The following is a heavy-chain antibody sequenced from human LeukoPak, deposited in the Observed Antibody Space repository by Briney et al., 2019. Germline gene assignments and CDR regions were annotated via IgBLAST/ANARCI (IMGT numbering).Heavy chain of an antibody. V-gene: IGHV3-15*07. CDR1: GFTFTRYT. Sequence: GGSLRLSCVASGFTFTRYTINWVRQAPGKGLEWVGRIKSKVDGGTVDYAAPVKGRFTISRDDSKSTLYLQLNSLKTEDSAVYYCTKDPPLTGGVYSAYWGQGTLVAVSS. CDR3: TKDPPLTGGVYSAY. D-gene: IGHD7-27*01. CDR2: IKSKVDGGTV. J-gene: IGHJ4*02.